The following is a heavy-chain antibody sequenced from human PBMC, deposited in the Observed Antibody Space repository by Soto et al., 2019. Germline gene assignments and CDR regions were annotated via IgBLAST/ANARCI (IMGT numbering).Heavy chain of an antibody. CDR1: GGSFSGYY. D-gene: IGHD3-10*01. V-gene: IGHV4-34*01. Sequence: SETLSLTCAVYGGSFSGYYWSWIRQPPGKGLEWIGEINHSGSTNYNPSLKSRVTISVDTSKNQFSLKQSSVTAADTAVYYCARGRRMDGSGSYDYWGQGTLVTVSS. CDR3: ARGRRMDGSGSYDY. J-gene: IGHJ4*02. CDR2: INHSGST.